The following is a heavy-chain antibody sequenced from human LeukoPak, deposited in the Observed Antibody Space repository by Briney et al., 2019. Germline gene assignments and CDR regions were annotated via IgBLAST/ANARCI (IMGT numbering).Heavy chain of an antibody. V-gene: IGHV3-23*01. D-gene: IGHD2-8*02. CDR2: ISGNGVDT. J-gene: IGHJ3*02. Sequence: GGSLRLSCAASGFTFSTYAMSWVRQAPGEGLEWVSAISGNGVDTYYADHVKGRFTISRDNSKNTVYVQMNSLRAEDTAIYYCAKKPGGARGTFEIWGQGTMVTVSS. CDR3: AKKPGGARGTFEI. CDR1: GFTFSTYA.